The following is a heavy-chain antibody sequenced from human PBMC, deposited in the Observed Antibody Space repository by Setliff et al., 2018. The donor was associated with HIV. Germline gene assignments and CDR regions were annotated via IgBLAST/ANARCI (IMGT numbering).Heavy chain of an antibody. Sequence: ASVEVSCKASGYTFTAYQMHWVRQAPGQGLEWMGWINPNSGGTNSAQKFQGRVTMTRDTSISVAYMELSSLTSDDTAVYYCARAIRYYGSSGYYLDVWGKGTTVTVSS. CDR3: ARAIRYYGSSGYYLDV. CDR2: INPNSGGT. D-gene: IGHD3-22*01. V-gene: IGHV1-2*02. J-gene: IGHJ6*03. CDR1: GYTFTAYQ.